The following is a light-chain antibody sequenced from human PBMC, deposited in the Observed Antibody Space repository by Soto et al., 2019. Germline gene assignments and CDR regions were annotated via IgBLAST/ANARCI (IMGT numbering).Light chain of an antibody. V-gene: IGLV2-8*01. CDR1: SSDVGGYNY. J-gene: IGLJ2*01. Sequence: QSALTQPPSASGSPGKSVTISCTGTSSDVGGYNYVSWYQQHPGKAPKFLIFEVSRRPSGVPDRFSGSKSGNTASLTVSGLQADDEGYYYRRSYASSHNPVIFGGGTKVTVL. CDR3: RSYASSHNPVI. CDR2: EVS.